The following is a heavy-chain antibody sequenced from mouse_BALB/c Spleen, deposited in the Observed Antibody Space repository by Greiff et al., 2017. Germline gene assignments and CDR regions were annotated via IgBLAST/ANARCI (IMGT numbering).Heavy chain of an antibody. CDR1: GYSITSDYA. CDR2: ISYSGST. D-gene: IGHD2-4*01. Sequence: EVQLQESGPGLVKPSQSLSLTCTVTGYSITSDYAWNWIRQFPGNQLEWMGYISYSGSTSYNPSLKSRISITRDTSKNQFFLQLNSVTTEDTATYYCARDDYDGFAYWGQGTLVTVSA. J-gene: IGHJ3*01. CDR3: ARDDYDGFAY. V-gene: IGHV3-2*02.